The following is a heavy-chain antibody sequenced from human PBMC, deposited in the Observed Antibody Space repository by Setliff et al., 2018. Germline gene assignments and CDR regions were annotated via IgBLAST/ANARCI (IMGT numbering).Heavy chain of an antibody. V-gene: IGHV3-49*04. Sequence: GESLRLSCSTSGFTFRDYAMSWVRQAPGKGLEWVGFIRSKVYGATTEYAASVKGRFTISRDDSKSIAYLHMNSLKADDTAVYFCSRENWGEDYWVQGTLVTVSS. CDR3: SRENWGEDY. CDR1: GFTFRDYA. CDR2: IRSKVYGATT. J-gene: IGHJ4*02. D-gene: IGHD7-27*01.